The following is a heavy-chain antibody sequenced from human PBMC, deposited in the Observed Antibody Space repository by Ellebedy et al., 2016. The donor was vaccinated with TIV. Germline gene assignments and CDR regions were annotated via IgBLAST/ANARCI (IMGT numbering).Heavy chain of an antibody. V-gene: IGHV1-24*01. CDR2: IATEDGET. D-gene: IGHD3-3*01. Sequence: ASVKVSCXVSGNTLTELPMHWVRQAPGKGLEWMGTIATEDGETIYSQKFQGRVNMTEDTSTDKAYMELSSLRSEDTAVYYCEADWSGRRFKADAFYVWGQGTMVTVSS. CDR3: EADWSGRRFKADAFYV. J-gene: IGHJ3*01. CDR1: GNTLTELP.